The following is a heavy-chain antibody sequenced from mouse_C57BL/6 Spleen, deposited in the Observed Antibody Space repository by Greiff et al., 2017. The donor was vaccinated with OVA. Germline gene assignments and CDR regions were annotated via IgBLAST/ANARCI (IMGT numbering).Heavy chain of an antibody. V-gene: IGHV1-15*01. CDR1: GYPFTVYY. D-gene: IGHD2-2*01. J-gene: IGHJ2*01. CDR3: TGVMVIDY. Sequence: QVQLKQSGAELVRPGASVTLSFKASGYPFTVYYMHWVKQTPVHGLAWIGAIDPETGGTAYNQKFKGKAILTADKSSSTAYMELRSLTSEDSAVYYCTGVMVIDYWGQGTTLTVSS. CDR2: IDPETGGT.